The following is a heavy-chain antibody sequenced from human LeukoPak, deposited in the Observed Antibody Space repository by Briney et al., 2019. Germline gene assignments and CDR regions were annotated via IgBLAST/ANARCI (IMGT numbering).Heavy chain of an antibody. CDR1: GGSISSSSYY. V-gene: IGHV4-39*07. J-gene: IGHJ6*03. D-gene: IGHD2-2*02. CDR2: IYYSGST. Sequence: PSETLSLTCTVSGGSISSSSYYWGWIRQPPGKGLEWIGSIYYSGSTYYNPSLKSRVTISVDTSKNQFSLKLSSVTAADTAVYYCARGKASYTAEDDYYYYMDVWGKGTTVTVSS. CDR3: ARGKASYTAEDDYYYYMDV.